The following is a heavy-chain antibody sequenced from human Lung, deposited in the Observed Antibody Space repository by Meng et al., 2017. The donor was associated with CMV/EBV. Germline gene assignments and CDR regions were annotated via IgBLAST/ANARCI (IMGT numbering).Heavy chain of an antibody. CDR1: GYNIIELS. CDR3: VTDDLRSGGDCSVGY. D-gene: IGHD2-21*02. V-gene: IGHV1-24*01. J-gene: IGHJ4*02. CDR2: FDPEDGET. Sequence: SVXVSXXVSGYNIIELSMQWVRQAPGKGLEWMGGFDPEDGETIFAQKFQGRVRLTEDTSTNTAYMELRSLTSADTAVYYCVTDDLRSGGDCSVGYWGQGXLVTVSS.